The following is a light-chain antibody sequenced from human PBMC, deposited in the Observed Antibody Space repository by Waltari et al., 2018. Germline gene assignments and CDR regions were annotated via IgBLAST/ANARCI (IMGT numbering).Light chain of an antibody. CDR2: AAS. V-gene: IGKV1-39*01. J-gene: IGKJ3*01. CDR3: QQSYSTPFT. Sequence: DIQMTQSPSSLSASVGVRGTITCRASQSISSYLNGYQQKPGKAPKLLIYAASSLQSGVPSRFSGSGSGTDFTLTISSLQPEDFATYYCQQSYSTPFTFGPGTKVDIK. CDR1: QSISSY.